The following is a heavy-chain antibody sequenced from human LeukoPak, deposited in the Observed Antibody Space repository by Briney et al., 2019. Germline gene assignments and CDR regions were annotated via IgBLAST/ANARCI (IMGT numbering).Heavy chain of an antibody. V-gene: IGHV1-18*04. D-gene: IGHD3-10*01. J-gene: IGHJ6*02. CDR3: AREIGTYGPPRWFGESYGMDV. Sequence: GASVKVSCKSSGYIFTDHFIHWVRQAPGQGLEWMGWISAYNGNTNYAQKLQGRVTMTTDTSTSTAYMELRSLRSDDTAVYYCAREIGTYGPPRWFGESYGMDVWGQGTTVTVSS. CDR1: GYIFTDHF. CDR2: ISAYNGNT.